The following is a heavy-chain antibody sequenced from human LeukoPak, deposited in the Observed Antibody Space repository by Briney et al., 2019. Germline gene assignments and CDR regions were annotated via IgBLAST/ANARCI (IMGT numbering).Heavy chain of an antibody. Sequence: ASVKVSCKASGYTFTSYYMHWVRQAPGQGLEWMGIINPSGGSTSYAQKFQGRVTMTRDTSTSTVYMELSSLRSEDTAVYYCARLSGPSMVRGVIVYWGQGTLVTVSS. V-gene: IGHV1-46*01. CDR3: ARLSGPSMVRGVIVY. CDR1: GYTFTSYY. J-gene: IGHJ4*02. CDR2: INPSGGST. D-gene: IGHD3-10*01.